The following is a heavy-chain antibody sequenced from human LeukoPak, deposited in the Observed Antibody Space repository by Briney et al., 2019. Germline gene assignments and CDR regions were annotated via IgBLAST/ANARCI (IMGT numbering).Heavy chain of an antibody. Sequence: GGSLRLSCAASGFTLSSYWMAWVRQAPGKGLEWVANIKQDGSEKYYVDSVKGRFTISRDNAKNSLYLQMNSLRAEDTAVYYCASIVATCHWGQGTLVTVSS. CDR2: IKQDGSEK. CDR3: ASIVATCH. V-gene: IGHV3-7*02. J-gene: IGHJ4*02. CDR1: GFTLSSYW. D-gene: IGHD5-12*01.